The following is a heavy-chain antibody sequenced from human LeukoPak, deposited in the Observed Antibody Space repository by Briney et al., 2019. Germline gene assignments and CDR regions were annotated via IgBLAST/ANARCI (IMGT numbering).Heavy chain of an antibody. CDR1: GFTVSSNY. CDR3: AGKMATITIGAFDI. CDR2: IYSGGST. J-gene: IGHJ3*02. D-gene: IGHD5-24*01. Sequence: GGSLRLSCAASGFTVSSNYMSWVRQAPGKGLEWVSVIYSGGSTYYADSVKGRFTISRDNSKNTLYLQMNSLRAEDTAVYYCAGKMATITIGAFDIWGQGTMVTVSS. V-gene: IGHV3-66*01.